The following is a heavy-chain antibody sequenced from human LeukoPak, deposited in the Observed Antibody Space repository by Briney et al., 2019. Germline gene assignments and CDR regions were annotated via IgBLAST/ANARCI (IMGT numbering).Heavy chain of an antibody. CDR3: ARDSYSIAEMDV. V-gene: IGHV3-21*01. D-gene: IGHD6-6*01. CDR1: GFTFDDYG. CDR2: ISSSSSYI. J-gene: IGHJ6*04. Sequence: GGSLRLSCAASGFTFDDYGMSWVRQAPGKGLEWVSSISSSSSYIYYADSVKGRFTISRDNAKNSLYLQMNSLRAEDTAVYYCARDSYSIAEMDVWGKGTTVTVSS.